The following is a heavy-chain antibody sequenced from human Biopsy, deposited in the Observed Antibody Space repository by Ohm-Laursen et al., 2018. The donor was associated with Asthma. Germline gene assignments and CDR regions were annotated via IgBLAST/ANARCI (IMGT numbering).Heavy chain of an antibody. CDR2: INAGNGNT. J-gene: IGHJ3*02. D-gene: IGHD3-9*01. CDR1: GYTFISYA. Sequence: ASVKVSCKASGYTFISYAIHWVRQAPGQRLEWMGWINAGNGNTKYSQKFQGRVTITRDTSARTAYMELSSLRSEDTAVYYCAKTYCDFLTGKVNYSFAIWGQGKMVTVSS. V-gene: IGHV1-3*01. CDR3: AKTYCDFLTGKVNYSFAI.